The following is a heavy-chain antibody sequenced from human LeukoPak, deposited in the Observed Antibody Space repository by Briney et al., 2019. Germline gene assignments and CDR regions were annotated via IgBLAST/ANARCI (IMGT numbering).Heavy chain of an antibody. CDR3: ARGGGDGYKLDY. CDR1: GGSFRGYY. V-gene: IGHV4-34*01. CDR2: ISDSGST. D-gene: IGHD5-24*01. Sequence: SETLSLTCAVYGGSFRGYYLNWIRQPPGKGLEWIGEISDSGSTNYNPSLESRVTISVDTSKNHFSLKLSSVTAADTAVYYCARGGGDGYKLDYWGQGTLVTVSS. J-gene: IGHJ4*02.